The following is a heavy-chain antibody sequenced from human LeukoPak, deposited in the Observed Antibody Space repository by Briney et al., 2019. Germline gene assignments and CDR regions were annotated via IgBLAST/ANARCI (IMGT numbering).Heavy chain of an antibody. J-gene: IGHJ4*02. CDR2: IRSKAYGGTT. Sequence: PGGSLRLSCAASGFTFSGYSMNWVRQAPGKGLEWVGFIRSKAYGGTTKYAASVKGRFTISRDDSKSIAYLQMNSLKTEDTAVYYCTRDSVFRSHDYWGQGTLVTVSS. V-gene: IGHV3-49*04. D-gene: IGHD2-8*01. CDR1: GFTFSGYS. CDR3: TRDSVFRSHDY.